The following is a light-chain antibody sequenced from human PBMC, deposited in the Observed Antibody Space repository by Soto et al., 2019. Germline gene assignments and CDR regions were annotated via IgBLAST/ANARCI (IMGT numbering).Light chain of an antibody. CDR2: EVS. CDR1: SSDVGGYNY. J-gene: IGLJ2*01. V-gene: IGLV2-14*01. CDR3: SSDTSTSAVL. Sequence: QSVLTQPASVSGSPGQSITISCTGTSSDVGGYNYVSWYQQHPGKAPKLMIYEVSNRPSGVSNRFSGSKSGNTASLTISGLQAEDEADYYCSSDTSTSAVLFGRGTELTVL.